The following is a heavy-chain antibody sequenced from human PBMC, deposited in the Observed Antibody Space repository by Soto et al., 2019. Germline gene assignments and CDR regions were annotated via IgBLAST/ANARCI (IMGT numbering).Heavy chain of an antibody. D-gene: IGHD3-3*01. Sequence: GASVKVSWKASGYTFTSYGISWVRQAPGQGLEWMGWISAYNGNTNYAQKLQGRVTMTTDTSTSTAYMELRSLRSDDTAVYYCARADYDFWSIRYYFAYWGQGTLVTVSS. CDR2: ISAYNGNT. CDR1: GYTFTSYG. V-gene: IGHV1-18*01. J-gene: IGHJ4*02. CDR3: ARADYDFWSIRYYFAY.